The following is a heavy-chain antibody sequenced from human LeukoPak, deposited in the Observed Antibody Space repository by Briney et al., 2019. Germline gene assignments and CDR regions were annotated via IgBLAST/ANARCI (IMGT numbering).Heavy chain of an antibody. CDR1: GFTFSNYG. Sequence: GGSLRLSCAASGFTFSNYGIHWVRQAPGKGLEWVAFIWYDGDTKYYVDSVKGRFTVSRDNSKNTLYLQMNSLRAEDTAVYYCAGDRSEGYFDYWGQGTPVTVSS. J-gene: IGHJ4*02. V-gene: IGHV3-33*01. CDR3: AGDRSEGYFDY. CDR2: IWYDGDTK.